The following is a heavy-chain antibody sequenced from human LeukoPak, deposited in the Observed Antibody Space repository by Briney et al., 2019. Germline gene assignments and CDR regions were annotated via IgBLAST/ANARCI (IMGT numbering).Heavy chain of an antibody. D-gene: IGHD3-10*01. J-gene: IGHJ4*02. CDR2: ISSSSGTI. V-gene: IGHV3-48*01. CDR3: AGIFYGSGSDLDY. Sequence: PGGSLRLSCAASGFTFSSYSMNWVRQAPGKGLEWVSYISSSSGTIYYADSVKGRFTISRDNAKNSLYLQMNSLRAEDTAVYYCAGIFYGSGSDLDYWGQGTLVTVSS. CDR1: GFTFSSYS.